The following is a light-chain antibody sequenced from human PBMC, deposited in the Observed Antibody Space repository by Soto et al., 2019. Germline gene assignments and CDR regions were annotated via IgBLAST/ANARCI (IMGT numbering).Light chain of an antibody. V-gene: IGKV3-15*01. CDR2: VAS. CDR3: QQYNTWPRT. Sequence: EIVMTQSPATLSVSPGQGATLSCSAVQPISRNLAWYQQKPGQGPRLLIYVASTRATDIPGRFSGGGSGTEFTLTISSLQSEDFAIYFCQQYNTWPRTFGQGTKVEVK. CDR1: QPISRN. J-gene: IGKJ1*01.